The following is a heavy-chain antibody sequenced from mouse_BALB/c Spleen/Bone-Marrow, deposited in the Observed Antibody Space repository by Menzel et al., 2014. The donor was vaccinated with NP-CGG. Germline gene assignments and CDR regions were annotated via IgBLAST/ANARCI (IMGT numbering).Heavy chain of an antibody. V-gene: IGHV2-9*02. J-gene: IGHJ3*01. CDR2: IWAGGSA. CDR1: GFSLTSYG. Sequence: QVQLQQSGPGLVAPSQSLSITCTVSGFSLTSYGVHWIRQPPGKGLGWLGVIWAGGSANYKSALMSRLSISKDNSKSQVSLKMNSLQTDDTAMYYCARGGYGYDGTFAYWGQGTLVTVSA. CDR3: ARGGYGYDGTFAY. D-gene: IGHD2-2*01.